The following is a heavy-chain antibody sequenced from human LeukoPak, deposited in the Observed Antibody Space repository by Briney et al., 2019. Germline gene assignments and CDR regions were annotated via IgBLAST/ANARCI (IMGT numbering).Heavy chain of an antibody. D-gene: IGHD2-21*02. CDR3: ARFRTWGDKAFDY. CDR1: GGSISSGRYY. J-gene: IGHJ4*02. V-gene: IGHV4-39*01. Sequence: SETLSLTCTVSGGSISSGRYYWGWIRQPPGKGLDWIGSIYYSGSTSYNPSLKSRVTISVDTSKNQFSPKLSSVTAADTAVYYCARFRTWGDKAFDYWGQGTLVTVSS. CDR2: IYYSGST.